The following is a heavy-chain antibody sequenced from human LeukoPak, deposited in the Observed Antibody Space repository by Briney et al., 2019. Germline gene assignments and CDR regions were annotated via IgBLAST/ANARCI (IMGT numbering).Heavy chain of an antibody. D-gene: IGHD3-22*01. J-gene: IGHJ4*02. CDR2: IYPGDSNT. CDR3: ARQCYYYDSSNDYEDY. CDR1: GYSFTSYW. Sequence: GESLKISCKGSGYSFTSYWIGWVRQMPGKGLEWMGIIYPGDSNTRYSPSFQGQVTISADESISTAYLQWGSLKASDTAMYYCARQCYYYDSSNDYEDYWGQGTLVIVSS. V-gene: IGHV5-51*01.